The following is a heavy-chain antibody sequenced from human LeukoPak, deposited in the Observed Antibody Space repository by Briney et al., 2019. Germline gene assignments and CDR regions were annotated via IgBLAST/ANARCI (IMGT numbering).Heavy chain of an antibody. CDR1: GFTFSSYA. V-gene: IGHV3-23*01. Sequence: PGGSLRLSCAASGFTFSSYAMSWVRQAPGKGLEWVSAISGSGGSTYYADSVKGRFTISRDNSKNTLYLQMNSLRAEDTAVYYCAKASGSSSGEIYYYYYYGMDVWGQGTTVTVSS. J-gene: IGHJ6*02. CDR2: ISGSGGST. CDR3: AKASGSSSGEIYYYYYYGMDV. D-gene: IGHD6-6*01.